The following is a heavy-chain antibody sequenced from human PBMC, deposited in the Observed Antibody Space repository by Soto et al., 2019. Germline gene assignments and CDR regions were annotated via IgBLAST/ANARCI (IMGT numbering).Heavy chain of an antibody. CDR2: IYYSGST. CDR1: GGSISSSSYY. CDR3: ARLEAAIVAFDY. J-gene: IGHJ4*02. V-gene: IGHV4-39*01. D-gene: IGHD5-12*01. Sequence: PSETLSLTCTVSGGSISSSSYYWGWIRQPPGKGLEWIGSIYYSGSTYYNPSLKSRVTISVDTSKNQFSLKLSSVTAADTAVYYCARLEAAIVAFDYWGQGTPVTVSS.